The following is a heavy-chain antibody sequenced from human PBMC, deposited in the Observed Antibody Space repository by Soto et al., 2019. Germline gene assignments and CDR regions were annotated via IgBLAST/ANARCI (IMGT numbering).Heavy chain of an antibody. Sequence: GGSLRLSCAASGFTFSNAWMNWVRQAPGKGLEWVGRIKSKTDGGTTDYAAPVKGRFTISIDDSKNTLYLQMNSLKTEDTAVYYCTTGVLEYYYYGMDVWGQGTTVTVSS. CDR3: TTGVLEYYYYGMDV. V-gene: IGHV3-15*07. D-gene: IGHD3-3*01. CDR1: GFTFSNAW. J-gene: IGHJ6*02. CDR2: IKSKTDGGTT.